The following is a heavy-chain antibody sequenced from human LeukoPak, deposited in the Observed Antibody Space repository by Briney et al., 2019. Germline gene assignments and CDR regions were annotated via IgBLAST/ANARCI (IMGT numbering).Heavy chain of an antibody. CDR3: VKSPHPYYSHGMDV. CDR1: GFTFDDYA. D-gene: IGHD3-10*01. CDR2: ISWNSGRI. J-gene: IGHJ6*02. Sequence: GGSLRLSCAASGFTFDDYAMHWVRQAPGKGLEWVAGISWNSGRIGYADSVKGRFTISRDSAEKSLYLQMNSLRAEDTALYYCVKSPHPYYSHGMDVWGQGTTVTVSS. V-gene: IGHV3-9*01.